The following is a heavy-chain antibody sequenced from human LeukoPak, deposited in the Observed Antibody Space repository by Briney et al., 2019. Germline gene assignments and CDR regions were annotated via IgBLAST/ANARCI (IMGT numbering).Heavy chain of an antibody. Sequence: SETLSLTCTVSGGSISRSSYYWGWIRQPPGKGLEWIGSIYYSGSTYYNPSLKSRVTISVDTSKNQFSLKLSSVTAADTAVYYCARQGIVGATSDPPLDYWGQGTLVTVSS. CDR1: GGSISRSSYY. CDR2: IYYSGST. D-gene: IGHD1-26*01. V-gene: IGHV4-39*01. CDR3: ARQGIVGATSDPPLDY. J-gene: IGHJ4*02.